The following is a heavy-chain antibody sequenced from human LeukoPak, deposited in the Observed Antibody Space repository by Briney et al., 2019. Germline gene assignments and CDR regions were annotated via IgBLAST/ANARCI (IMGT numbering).Heavy chain of an antibody. CDR2: INPNSGGT. J-gene: IGHJ6*03. D-gene: IGHD6-6*01. V-gene: IGHV1-2*02. CDR3: ARALEYSSSFSYYYYYMDV. Sequence: ASVKVSCKASGYTFTGYYMHWVRQAPGQGLEWMGWINPNSGGTNYAQKFQGRVTMTRDTSISTAYMELSRLRSDDTAVCYCARALEYSSSFSYYYYYMDVWGKGTTVTVSS. CDR1: GYTFTGYY.